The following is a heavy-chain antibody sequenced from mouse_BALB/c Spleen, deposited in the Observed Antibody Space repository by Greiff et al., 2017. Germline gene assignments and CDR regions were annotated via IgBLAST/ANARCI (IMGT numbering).Heavy chain of an antibody. CDR3: ARGHYEFDD. V-gene: IGHV14-3*02. Sequence: VQLQQSGAELVKPGASVKLSCTASGFNIKDTYMHWVKQRPEQGPEWIGRIDPANGNTKYAPTFQGKGTITADTTSNTAYLQRSSLTSEETAVYYCARGHYEFDDWGQGTLVTVSA. J-gene: IGHJ3*01. CDR2: IDPANGNT. CDR1: GFNIKDTY. D-gene: IGHD1-1*01.